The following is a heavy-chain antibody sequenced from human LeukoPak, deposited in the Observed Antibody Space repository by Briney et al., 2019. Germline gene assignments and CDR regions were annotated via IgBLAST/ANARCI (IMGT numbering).Heavy chain of an antibody. D-gene: IGHD3-10*01. Sequence: KTSGTLSLTCTVSGDSITTYYWSWIRQPPGKGLEWIGYIYHSGSTKYNPSLKSRVTISVDTSKKQFSLKLSSVTAADTAVYYCARDGYGGVDSWGQGTLVTVSS. V-gene: IGHV4-59*01. CDR2: IYHSGST. J-gene: IGHJ4*02. CDR3: ARDGYGGVDS. CDR1: GDSITTYY.